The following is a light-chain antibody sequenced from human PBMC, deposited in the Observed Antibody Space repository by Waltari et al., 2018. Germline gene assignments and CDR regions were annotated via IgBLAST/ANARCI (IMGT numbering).Light chain of an antibody. V-gene: IGKV3-11*01. CDR3: QQRHSWPLT. Sequence: ETVLTQSPVTLSLSPGERATLSCRASQNVNNFLAWHQQKPGQAPRRLIYDTSNRAPGIPARFSGSGSGTDFTLTISRLEPEDFAVYYCQQRHSWPLTFGGGTKVEIK. CDR1: QNVNNF. CDR2: DTS. J-gene: IGKJ4*01.